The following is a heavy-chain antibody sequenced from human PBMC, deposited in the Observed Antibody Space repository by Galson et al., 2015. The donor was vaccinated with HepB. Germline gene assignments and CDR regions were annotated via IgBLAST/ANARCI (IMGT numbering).Heavy chain of an antibody. Sequence: SLRLSCAASGVTFSNYGMHWVRQAPGKGLEWVAVISYDGGTKYYADSVKGRFTISRDKSRNTLYLQMDSLRPEDTAVYFCVREGDTYRSGRYGSWGQGTLVTVSS. CDR1: GVTFSNYG. V-gene: IGHV3-30*03. CDR3: VREGDTYRSGRYGS. CDR2: ISYDGGTK. D-gene: IGHD6-13*01. J-gene: IGHJ4*02.